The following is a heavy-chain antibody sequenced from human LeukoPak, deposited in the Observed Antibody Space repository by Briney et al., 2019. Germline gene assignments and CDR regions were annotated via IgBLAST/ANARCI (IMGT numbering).Heavy chain of an antibody. D-gene: IGHD1-1*01. CDR1: GFTFDDYA. CDR2: ISWNSGSI. CDR3: ARDHNIRSFDY. V-gene: IGHV3-9*01. Sequence: GGSLRLSCAASGFTFDDYAMHWVRQAPGKGLEWVSGISWNSGSIGYADSVKGRFTISRDNAKNSLYLQMNSLRAEDTAVYYCARDHNIRSFDYWGQGTLVTVSS. J-gene: IGHJ4*02.